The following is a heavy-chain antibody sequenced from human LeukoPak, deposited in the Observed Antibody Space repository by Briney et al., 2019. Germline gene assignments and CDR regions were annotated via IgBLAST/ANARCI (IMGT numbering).Heavy chain of an antibody. CDR1: EYTFTDYY. CDR2: INPNSGDT. V-gene: IGHV1-2*02. J-gene: IGHJ5*02. Sequence: ASVKVSCKASEYTFTDYYIHWVRQAPGQGLEWMAWINPNSGDTNYAQKFLGRVTLTRDTSITTAYMDLSSLRSDDTAVYYCARVVDYYGSGTSYSLDTWGQGTLVTVSS. CDR3: ARVVDYYGSGTSYSLDT. D-gene: IGHD3-10*01.